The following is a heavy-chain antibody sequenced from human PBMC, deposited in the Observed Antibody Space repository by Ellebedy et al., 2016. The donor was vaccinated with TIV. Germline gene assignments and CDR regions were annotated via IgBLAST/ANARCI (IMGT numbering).Heavy chain of an antibody. J-gene: IGHJ4*02. V-gene: IGHV3-30-3*01. CDR2: ISNDENTE. CDR3: ARDLDKSSGWYGGAAY. D-gene: IGHD6-19*01. CDR1: GITFSSFA. Sequence: GESLKISCAAAGITFSSFAMHWVRQTPGKGLEWVAFISNDENTEYYVDSVKGRFTISRDNSMTTLYLEMNSLRAEDTGVYYCARDLDKSSGWYGGAAYWGQGTRVTVSS.